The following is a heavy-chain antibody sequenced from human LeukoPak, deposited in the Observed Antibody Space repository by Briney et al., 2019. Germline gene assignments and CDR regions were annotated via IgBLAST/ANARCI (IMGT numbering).Heavy chain of an antibody. Sequence: GGSLRLSCAASGFTFTTYGLTWVRQAPGKGLEWVSAISGSGDTTFYADSVKGRFTISKDNAKNSLYLQMDSLRAEDTAVYYCARAQVGYNWFDPWGQGTLVTVSS. CDR3: ARAQVGYNWFDP. V-gene: IGHV3-23*01. J-gene: IGHJ5*02. CDR2: ISGSGDTT. CDR1: GFTFTTYG. D-gene: IGHD1-26*01.